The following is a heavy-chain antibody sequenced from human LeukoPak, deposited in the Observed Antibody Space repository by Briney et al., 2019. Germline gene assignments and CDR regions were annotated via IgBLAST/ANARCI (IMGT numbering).Heavy chain of an antibody. Sequence: PSETLSLTCAVYGGSFSGYYWSWILQPPGKGLEWIGEINHSGSTNYNPSLKSRVTISVDTSKNQFSLKLSSVTAADTAVYYCARYGSGVKKVAFDIWGQGTMVTVSS. CDR2: INHSGST. CDR3: ARYGSGVKKVAFDI. J-gene: IGHJ3*02. CDR1: GGSFSGYY. D-gene: IGHD6-19*01. V-gene: IGHV4-34*01.